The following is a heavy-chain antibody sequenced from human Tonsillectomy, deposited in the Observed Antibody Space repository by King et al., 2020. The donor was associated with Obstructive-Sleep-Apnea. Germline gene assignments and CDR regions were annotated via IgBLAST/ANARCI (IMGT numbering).Heavy chain of an antibody. CDR2: IYPGDSDT. V-gene: IGHV5-51*01. Sequence: VQLVESGAEVKKPGESLNISCKASGYTFTSYWIGWVRQIPGKGLEWMGIIYPGDSDTRYNPSFQGQVTISADKSIRPAYPQWCRLKASDTSMYYCARRGGYCTNGVCYGTYFDYWGQGTLVTVSS. CDR1: GYTFTSYW. CDR3: ARRGGYCTNGVCYGTYFDY. D-gene: IGHD2-8*01. J-gene: IGHJ4*02.